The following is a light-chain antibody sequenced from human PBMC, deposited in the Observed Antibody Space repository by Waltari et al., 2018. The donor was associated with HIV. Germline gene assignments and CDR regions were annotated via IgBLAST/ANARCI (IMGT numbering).Light chain of an antibody. CDR2: RNN. V-gene: IGLV1-47*01. Sequence: QSVLTQPPSASGTPGQRVTIPCSGSSSNIGSNYVYWYQQPPGTAPKPLIYRNNQRPSGVPDRFSGSKSGTSASLAISGLRSEDEADYYCAAWDDSLSGLVFGGGTKLTVL. J-gene: IGLJ3*02. CDR1: SSNIGSNY. CDR3: AAWDDSLSGLV.